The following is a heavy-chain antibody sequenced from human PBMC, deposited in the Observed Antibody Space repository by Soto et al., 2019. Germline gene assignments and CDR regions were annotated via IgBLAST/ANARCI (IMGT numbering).Heavy chain of an antibody. CDR1: GVSISSVGYF. Sequence: PSETLSLTCTVSGVSISSVGYFWTWIRQHPAKGLEWIGHISYSGSTYFIPSLRSRLSMSVDTSKNQFSLNLTSVTVADTALYYCARLNSGWHQTFDSWGQGTLVTVSS. CDR2: ISYSGST. V-gene: IGHV4-31*03. J-gene: IGHJ4*02. CDR3: ARLNSGWHQTFDS. D-gene: IGHD6-25*01.